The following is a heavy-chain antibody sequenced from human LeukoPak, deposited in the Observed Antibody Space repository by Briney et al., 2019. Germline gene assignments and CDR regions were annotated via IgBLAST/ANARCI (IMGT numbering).Heavy chain of an antibody. D-gene: IGHD2-8*01. CDR1: GFTVSSNY. CDR3: ARGLIECSWFDP. CDR2: IYSTGST. V-gene: IGHV3-53*01. J-gene: IGHJ5*02. Sequence: PGGSLRLSCAASGFTVSSNYMNWVRQAPGKGLEWVSVIYSTGSTYYADSVKGRFTISRDNSKNTLYLQMNSLRAEDTAVYYCARGLIECSWFDPWGQGTLVTVSS.